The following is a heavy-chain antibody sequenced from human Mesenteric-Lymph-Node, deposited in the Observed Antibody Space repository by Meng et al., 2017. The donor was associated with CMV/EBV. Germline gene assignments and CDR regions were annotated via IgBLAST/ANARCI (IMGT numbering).Heavy chain of an antibody. CDR2: IYYSGST. CDR3: AREFTFFRGVLNAFDY. J-gene: IGHJ4*02. V-gene: IGHV4-39*02. Sequence: GSISSSSYYWGWIRQPPGKGLEWIGSIYYSGSTYYNPSLKSRVTISVDTSKNQFSLKLSSVTAADTAVYYCAREFTFFRGVLNAFDYWGQGSLDTVSS. D-gene: IGHD3-10*01. CDR1: GSISSSSYY.